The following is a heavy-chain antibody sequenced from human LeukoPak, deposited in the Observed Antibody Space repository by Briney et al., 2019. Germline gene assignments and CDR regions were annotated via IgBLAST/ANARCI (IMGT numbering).Heavy chain of an antibody. J-gene: IGHJ4*02. Sequence: PGGSLRLSCAASGFTFSTYAMHWVRQAPGKGLEWVAVKSYDGNNKYYADSVKGRFTISGDNSKNTLHLQMNSLRVEDTAVYYCARDARDYGGYYFDSWGQGTRVTVSP. CDR1: GFTFSTYA. CDR3: ARDARDYGGYYFDS. D-gene: IGHD4-17*01. V-gene: IGHV3-30*04. CDR2: KSYDGNNK.